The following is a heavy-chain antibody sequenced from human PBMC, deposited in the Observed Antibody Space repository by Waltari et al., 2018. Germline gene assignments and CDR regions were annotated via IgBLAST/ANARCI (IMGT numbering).Heavy chain of an antibody. Sequence: QVQLVESGGGVVQPGRSLRLSCAASGFTFSSYAMHWVRQAPGKGLECVAVISYDGSNKYYADSVKGRFTISRDNSKNTLYLQMNSLRAEDTAVYYCARDYLTLYYYYGMDVWGQGTTVTVSS. CDR2: ISYDGSNK. V-gene: IGHV3-30-3*01. J-gene: IGHJ6*02. CDR3: ARDYLTLYYYYGMDV. CDR1: GFTFSSYA. D-gene: IGHD1-26*01.